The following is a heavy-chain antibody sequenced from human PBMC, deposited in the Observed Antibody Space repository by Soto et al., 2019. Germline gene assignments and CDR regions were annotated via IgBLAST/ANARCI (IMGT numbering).Heavy chain of an antibody. CDR2: ILPIMGSV. Sequence: SVKVSCKASGGTFNTYTFSWVRQAPGQGLEWMGSILPIMGSVNYAHDFRGRLSITADPSTTTAYMGLTSLTSHDTAIYYCARIPRYSYPTSDPLDNWGQGTLVTVSS. D-gene: IGHD2-15*01. CDR1: GGTFNTYT. V-gene: IGHV1-69*08. J-gene: IGHJ4*02. CDR3: ARIPRYSYPTSDPLDN.